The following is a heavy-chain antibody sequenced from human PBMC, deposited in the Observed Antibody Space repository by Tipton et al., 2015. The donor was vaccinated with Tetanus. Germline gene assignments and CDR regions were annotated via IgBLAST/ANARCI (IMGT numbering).Heavy chain of an antibody. CDR3: AKDTGVTPHYGMDV. Sequence: SLRLSCAASGFTFDDYAMHWVRQAPGKGLEWVSGTSWNSGSIGYADSVKGRFTISRDNAKNSLYLQMNSLRAGDTALYYCAKDTGVTPHYGMDVWGQGTTVTVSS. J-gene: IGHJ6*02. CDR2: TSWNSGSI. D-gene: IGHD2-21*02. V-gene: IGHV3-9*01. CDR1: GFTFDDYA.